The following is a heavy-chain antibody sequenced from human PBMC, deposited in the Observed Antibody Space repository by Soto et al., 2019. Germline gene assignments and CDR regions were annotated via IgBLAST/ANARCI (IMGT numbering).Heavy chain of an antibody. CDR3: ARVKYVLRFLEWLAGHGMDV. V-gene: IGHV4-39*01. Sequence: QLQLQESGPGLVKPSETLSLTCTVSGGSISSSSYYWGWIRQPPGKGLECIGSIYYSGSTYYNPSLKSRVTISVDTSKNQFSLKLSSVTAADTAVYYCARVKYVLRFLEWLAGHGMDVWGQGTTVTVSS. CDR2: IYYSGST. CDR1: GGSISSSSYY. D-gene: IGHD3-3*01. J-gene: IGHJ6*02.